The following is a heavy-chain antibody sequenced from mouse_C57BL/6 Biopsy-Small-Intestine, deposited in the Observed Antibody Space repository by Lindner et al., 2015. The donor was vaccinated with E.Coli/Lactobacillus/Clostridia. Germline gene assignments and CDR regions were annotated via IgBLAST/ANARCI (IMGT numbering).Heavy chain of an antibody. CDR1: GYAFSSYW. D-gene: IGHD1-1*01. J-gene: IGHJ1*01. Sequence: VQLQESGAELVKPGASVKISCKASGYAFSSYWMNWVKQRPGKGLEWIGQIFPGDGDATYNGNFKGKATLTADKSSTTAYMLLNNLTSEDSAIYFCARTLRRYLDVWGSGTTVTVSS. V-gene: IGHV1-80*01. CDR3: ARTLRRYLDV. CDR2: IFPGDGDA.